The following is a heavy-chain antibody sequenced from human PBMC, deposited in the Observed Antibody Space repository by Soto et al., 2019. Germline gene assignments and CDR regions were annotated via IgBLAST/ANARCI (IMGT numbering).Heavy chain of an antibody. Sequence: ESGGDLVQPGGSLRLSCAAAGFTFSSYAMSWVRQAPGKGLEWVSAISGSGGSTNYADSVKGRFTISRDNSKTTLFLQMTTLRAEDTAVYYCAKHRATIVIYFVMDVWGQGTTDT. CDR1: GFTFSSYA. J-gene: IGHJ6*02. V-gene: IGHV3-23*01. D-gene: IGHD3-10*01. CDR3: AKHRATIVIYFVMDV. CDR2: ISGSGGST.